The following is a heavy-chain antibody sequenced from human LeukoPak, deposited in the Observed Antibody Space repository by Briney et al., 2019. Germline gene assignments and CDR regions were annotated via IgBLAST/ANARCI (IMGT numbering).Heavy chain of an antibody. CDR2: IFGCVAGT. V-gene: IGHV3-23*01. Sequence: GGSLRLSCAASGFSLSDNGMSWGGQAPGKGVFCVSGIFGCVAGTYSADSVNARFIISTDNSKNTLYVQMNSLRAEDTAVYYCATGALYYMDVWGKGTTVTISS. J-gene: IGHJ6*03. CDR3: ATGALYYMDV. CDR1: GFSLSDNG.